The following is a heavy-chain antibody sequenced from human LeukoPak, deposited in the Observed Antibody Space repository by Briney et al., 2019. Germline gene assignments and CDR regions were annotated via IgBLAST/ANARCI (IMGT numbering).Heavy chain of an antibody. V-gene: IGHV1-46*01. D-gene: IGHD2-2*01. CDR1: GYTFTSYY. CDR3: ARDYCSSTSCFSQYYYYGMDV. J-gene: IGHJ6*02. Sequence: GASVKVSCKASGYTFTSYYMHWVRQAPGQGLEWMGIINPSGGSTSYAQKFQGRVTMTRDTSISAAYMELSRLRSDDTAVYYCARDYCSSTSCFSQYYYYGMDVWGQGTTVTVSS. CDR2: INPSGGST.